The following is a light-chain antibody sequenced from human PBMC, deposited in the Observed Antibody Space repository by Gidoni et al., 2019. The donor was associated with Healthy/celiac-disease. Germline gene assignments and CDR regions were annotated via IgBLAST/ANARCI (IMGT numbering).Light chain of an antibody. CDR2: AAS. CDR1: QGISSY. V-gene: IGKV1-9*01. Sequence: IQLTQSPSFLSASVGDRVTITCRASQGISSYLAWYQQKPGKAPKLLIYAASTLQSGFPSRFSDSGSGTEFTLTISSLQPEDFATYYCQQLNSYPSLTFGGGTKVEIK. CDR3: QQLNSYPSLT. J-gene: IGKJ4*01.